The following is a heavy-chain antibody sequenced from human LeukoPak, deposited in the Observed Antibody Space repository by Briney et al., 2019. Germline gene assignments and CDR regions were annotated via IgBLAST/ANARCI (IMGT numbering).Heavy chain of an antibody. D-gene: IGHD5-12*01. CDR1: GFTFADYA. J-gene: IGHJ4*02. V-gene: IGHV3-49*03. CDR2: IRSKSNGGTT. CDR3: VRDYRYAGHESVY. Sequence: GGSLRLSRTTSGFTFADYAMSWFRQAPGKGLEWVGFIRSKSNGGTTHYAASVEGRFTISRDDSNSIAYLQMNSLKTEDTAVYYCVRDYRYAGHESVYWGQGTLVTVSS.